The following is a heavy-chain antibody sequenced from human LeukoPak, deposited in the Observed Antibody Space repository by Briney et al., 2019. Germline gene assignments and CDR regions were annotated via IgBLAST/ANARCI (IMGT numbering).Heavy chain of an antibody. J-gene: IGHJ4*02. CDR2: ISSSGNPI. CDR1: GFTFSDYY. V-gene: IGHV3-11*01. Sequence: PGGSLRLSCAASGFTFSDYYMSWIRQAPGKGLEWVSYISSSGNPISYADSVEGRFTISRDNTKNSLYLQMNSLRAEDTAVYYCARGVLVYYFDYWGQGTLVTVSS. CDR3: ARGVLVYYFDY. D-gene: IGHD6-13*01.